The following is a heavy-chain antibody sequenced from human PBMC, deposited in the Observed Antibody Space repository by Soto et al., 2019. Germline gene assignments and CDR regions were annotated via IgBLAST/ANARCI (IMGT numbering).Heavy chain of an antibody. J-gene: IGHJ6*02. D-gene: IGHD3-10*01. Sequence: GGSLRLSCAASGFTFSSYAMSWVRQAPGKGLEWVSAISGSGGSTYYADSVKGRFTISRDNSKNTLYLQMNSLRAEDTAVYYCAKDPSYYYGSGSYTPRESYYYYGMDVWGQGTTVTIPS. CDR2: ISGSGGST. CDR3: AKDPSYYYGSGSYTPRESYYYYGMDV. CDR1: GFTFSSYA. V-gene: IGHV3-23*01.